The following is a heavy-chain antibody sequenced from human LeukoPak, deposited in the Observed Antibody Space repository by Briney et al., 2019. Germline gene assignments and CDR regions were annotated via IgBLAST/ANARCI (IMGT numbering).Heavy chain of an antibody. Sequence: ASVKVSCKASGGTFSYYAISWVRQAPGQGLEWMGGIIPMFGTANYAQKFRGRVTITADEPTSTAYMELSSLRSEDTAIYYCARSLKEVYHYYMDVWGKGTTVTISS. J-gene: IGHJ6*03. CDR3: ARSLKEVYHYYMDV. V-gene: IGHV1-69*13. CDR2: IIPMFGTA. CDR1: GGTFSYYA.